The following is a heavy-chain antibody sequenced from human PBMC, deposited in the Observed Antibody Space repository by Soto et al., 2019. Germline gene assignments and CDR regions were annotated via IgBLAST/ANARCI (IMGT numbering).Heavy chain of an antibody. CDR3: GTSGGYDY. V-gene: IGHV3-9*01. CDR1: GLIFDDYA. CDR2: IAWNSDSL. J-gene: IGHJ4*02. Sequence: EVPLVESGGDLVQPGRSLRLSCAVSGLIFDDYAMHWVRQAPGKGLEWVSGIAWNSDSLGYADSVKGRFTISRDNAKNSLYLQMNSLRTEDTALYYCGTSGGYDYWGQGTLVTVSS. D-gene: IGHD6-19*01.